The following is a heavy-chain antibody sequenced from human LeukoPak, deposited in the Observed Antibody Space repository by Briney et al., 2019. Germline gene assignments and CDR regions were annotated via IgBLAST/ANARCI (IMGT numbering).Heavy chain of an antibody. CDR1: GGSISSSHW. CDR2: VDHSGSC. J-gene: IGHJ4*02. D-gene: IGHD7-27*01. Sequence: SETLSLTCAVSGGSISSSHWWSWVRQPPGKGLEWIGEVDHSGSCNYNPSLKSRVTISVDKSNNQFSLKLSSVTAADTAVYYCARETGDPPLFDYWGQGTLVTVSS. CDR3: ARETGDPPLFDY. V-gene: IGHV4-4*02.